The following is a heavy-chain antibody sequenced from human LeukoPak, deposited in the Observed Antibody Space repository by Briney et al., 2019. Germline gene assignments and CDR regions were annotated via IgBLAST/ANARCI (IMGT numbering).Heavy chain of an antibody. CDR1: GYTLTELS. J-gene: IGHJ3*02. CDR2: FDPEDGET. D-gene: IGHD6-19*01. Sequence: SVKVSCKVSGYTLTELSMHWVRQAPGKGLEWMGGFDPEDGETIYAQKFQGRVTMTEDTSTDTAYMELSSLRSEDTAVYYCATEVAVADYDAFDIWGQGTMVTVSS. V-gene: IGHV1-24*01. CDR3: ATEVAVADYDAFDI.